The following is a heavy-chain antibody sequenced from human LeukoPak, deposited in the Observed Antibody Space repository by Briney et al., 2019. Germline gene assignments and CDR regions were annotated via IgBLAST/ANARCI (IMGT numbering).Heavy chain of an antibody. CDR1: GGSFSGYY. V-gene: IGHV4-34*01. CDR3: ARGRYYYGSGIFGDI. CDR2: INHSGST. D-gene: IGHD3-10*01. J-gene: IGHJ3*02. Sequence: SETLSLTCAVYGGSFSGYYWSWIRQPPGKGLEWIGEINHSGSTNYNPSLKSRVTISVDTSKNQFSLKLSSVTAADTAVYYCARGRYYYGSGIFGDIWGQGTMVTVSS.